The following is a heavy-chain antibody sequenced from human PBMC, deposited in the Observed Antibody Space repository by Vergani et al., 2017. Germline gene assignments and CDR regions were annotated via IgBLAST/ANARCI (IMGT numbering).Heavy chain of an antibody. Sequence: HVEMVQSGAEAKKPGASVKVSCKASGYTFSSYGVTWVRQAPGQGLEWMGGIIPIFGTANYAQKFQGRVTITADESTSTAYMELSSLRSEDTAVYYCASTRYSSPFDYWGQGTLVTVSS. CDR3: ASTRYSSPFDY. J-gene: IGHJ4*02. V-gene: IGHV1-69*13. CDR1: GYTFSSYG. CDR2: IIPIFGTA. D-gene: IGHD6-13*01.